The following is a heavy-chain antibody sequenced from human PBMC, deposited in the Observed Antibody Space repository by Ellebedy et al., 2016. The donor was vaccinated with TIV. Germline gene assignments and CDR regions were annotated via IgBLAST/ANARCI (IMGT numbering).Heavy chain of an antibody. CDR2: IIPIFGTP. J-gene: IGHJ4*02. CDR3: ARGTYSSSWYGMDF. V-gene: IGHV1-69*06. Sequence: AASVKVSCKASGGTFSSYSMIWVRQAPGQGLEWMGGIIPIFGTPDYAQSFQGRVTITADTSTSTAYMELSSLRSEETAVYYCARGTYSSSWYGMDFWGQGTPVTVSS. D-gene: IGHD6-13*01. CDR1: GGTFSSYS.